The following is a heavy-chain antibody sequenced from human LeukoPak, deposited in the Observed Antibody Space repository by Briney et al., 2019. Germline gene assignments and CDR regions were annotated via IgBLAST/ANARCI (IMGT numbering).Heavy chain of an antibody. D-gene: IGHD5-18*01. CDR2: IYYSGST. V-gene: IGHV4-39*07. Sequence: SETLSLTCTVSGGSISSSSYNWGCIRQPPGKGLEWIGSIYYSGSTYYNPSLKSRVTISVDTSKNQFSLKLSSVTAADTAVYYCARDYHSYGYSFDYWGQGTLVTVSS. CDR1: GGSISSSSYN. CDR3: ARDYHSYGYSFDY. J-gene: IGHJ4*02.